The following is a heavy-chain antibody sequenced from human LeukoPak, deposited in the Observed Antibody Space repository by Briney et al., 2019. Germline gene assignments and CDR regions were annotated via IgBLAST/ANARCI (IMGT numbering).Heavy chain of an antibody. CDR1: GGTFINHA. CDR2: IIPSSSTT. D-gene: IGHD4-17*01. J-gene: IGHJ6*03. CDR3: ARGPYGVYSRDSYYHHMDV. V-gene: IGHV1-69*13. Sequence: ASVKVSCKASGGTFINHAITWVRQAPGQGLQWLGGIIPSSSTTTHAQEFQGRVTVTADASTTTVYMDLSSLTSEDTAVYYCARGPYGVYSRDSYYHHMDVWGKGTTVTVS.